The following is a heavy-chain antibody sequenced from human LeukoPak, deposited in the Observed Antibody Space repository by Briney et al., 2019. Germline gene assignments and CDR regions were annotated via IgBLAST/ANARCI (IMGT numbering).Heavy chain of an antibody. V-gene: IGHV3-66*01. CDR2: FYTGGNT. D-gene: IGHD3/OR15-3a*01. CDR3: ARGLWYFDL. J-gene: IGHJ2*01. CDR1: GLTVRDNY. Sequence: GGSLRLSCAASGLTVRDNYMSWVRQAPGKGLEWVSVFYTGGNTDYADSVKGRFTISRVDPKNTVYLQMNSLRAEDTAVHYCARGLWYFDLWGRGTLVSVSS.